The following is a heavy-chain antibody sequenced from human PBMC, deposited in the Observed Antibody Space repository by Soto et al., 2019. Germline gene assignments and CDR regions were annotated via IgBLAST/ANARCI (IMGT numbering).Heavy chain of an antibody. CDR1: GGSISGYF. J-gene: IGHJ3*02. V-gene: IGHV4-59*01. CDR2: IYFSGIT. D-gene: IGHD5-12*01. Sequence: PSETLSLTCTVSGGSISGYFWSWIRQPPGKGLDWVGCIYFSGITNYNPSLKSRVSLLVDTSKNYFSLSLNSVTAADTAVYYCARARSGYNIDAFDIWGQGKMVTVSS. CDR3: ARARSGYNIDAFDI.